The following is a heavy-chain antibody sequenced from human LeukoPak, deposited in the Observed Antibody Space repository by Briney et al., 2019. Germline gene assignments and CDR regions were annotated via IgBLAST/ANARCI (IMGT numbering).Heavy chain of an antibody. CDR2: IKSKTDGGTT. J-gene: IGHJ6*04. CDR1: GFTFSNAW. D-gene: IGHD5-12*01. V-gene: IGHV3-15*01. Sequence: GGSLRLSCAASGFTFSNAWMSWVRQAPGKGLEWVGRIKSKTDGGTTDYAAPVKGRFTIPRDDSKNTLYLQMNSLKTEDTAVYYCTTARLYYYYGMDVWGKGTTVTVSS. CDR3: TTARLYYYYGMDV.